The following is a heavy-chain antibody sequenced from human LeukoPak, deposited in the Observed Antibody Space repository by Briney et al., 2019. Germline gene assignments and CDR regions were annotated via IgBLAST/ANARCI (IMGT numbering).Heavy chain of an antibody. D-gene: IGHD2-2*01. CDR3: ARDVVVPAVDYYYYYMDV. Sequence: SEILSLTCTVSGGSISSGSYYWSWIRQPAGKGLEWIGRIYTSGSTNYNPSLKSRVTISVDTSKNQFSLKLSSVTAADTAVYYCARDVVVPAVDYYYYYMDVWGKGTTVTVSS. CDR2: IYTSGST. CDR1: GGSISSGSYY. V-gene: IGHV4-61*02. J-gene: IGHJ6*03.